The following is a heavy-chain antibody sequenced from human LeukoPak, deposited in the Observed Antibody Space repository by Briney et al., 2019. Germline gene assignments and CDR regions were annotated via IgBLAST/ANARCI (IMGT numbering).Heavy chain of an antibody. Sequence: SQTLSLTCAISGDSVSSSTAAWNWIRQSPSRGLEWLGRSYCRSKWYSDFAEYVKSRITIDPDTSKNQLFLRLNSVTPGDTAVYFCARGQGYSGRIFDYWGQGSLVTVSS. D-gene: IGHD5-12*01. CDR3: ARGQGYSGRIFDY. V-gene: IGHV6-1*01. J-gene: IGHJ4*02. CDR2: SYCRSKWYS. CDR1: GDSVSSSTAA.